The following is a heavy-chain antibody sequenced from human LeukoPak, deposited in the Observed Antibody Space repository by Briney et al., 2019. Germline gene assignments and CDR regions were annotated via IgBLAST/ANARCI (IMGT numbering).Heavy chain of an antibody. CDR1: GGSISSYY. J-gene: IGHJ4*02. CDR2: IYTSGST. CDR3: AREGGSYDDY. V-gene: IGHV4-4*07. Sequence: PSETLSLTCTVSGGSISSYYWSWIRQPAGKGLGWIGRIYTSGSTNYNPSLKSRVTMSVDTSKNQFSLKLSSVTAADTAVYYCAREGGSYDDYWGQGTLVTVSS. D-gene: IGHD1-26*01.